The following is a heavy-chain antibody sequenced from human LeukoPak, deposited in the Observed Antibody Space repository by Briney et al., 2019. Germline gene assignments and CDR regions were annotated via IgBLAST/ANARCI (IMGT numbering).Heavy chain of an antibody. D-gene: IGHD3-10*01. Sequence: GGSLRLSCAASGFTVSTNYMTWVRQAPGKGLEWLSIIYSSGSIYYADSVKGRFTISRDNAKNSLYLQMNSLRAEDTAVYYCAREPVRGVIDSFDYWGQGTLVTVSS. CDR2: IYSSGSI. CDR3: AREPVRGVIDSFDY. CDR1: GFTVSTNY. J-gene: IGHJ4*02. V-gene: IGHV3-66*01.